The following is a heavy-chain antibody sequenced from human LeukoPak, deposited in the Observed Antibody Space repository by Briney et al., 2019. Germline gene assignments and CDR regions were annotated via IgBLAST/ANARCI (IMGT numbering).Heavy chain of an antibody. CDR1: GGSITTGSFY. D-gene: IGHD3-10*01. CDR2: FYTSGST. Sequence: PSETLSPTCTVSGGSITTGSFYWSWIRLPAGKGLEWIGRFYTSGSTNYNPSLKSRVTISVDTSKNQFSLKLSSVTAADTAVYYCAREYYYGSGRTGAFDIWGQGTMVTVSS. V-gene: IGHV4-61*02. J-gene: IGHJ3*02. CDR3: AREYYYGSGRTGAFDI.